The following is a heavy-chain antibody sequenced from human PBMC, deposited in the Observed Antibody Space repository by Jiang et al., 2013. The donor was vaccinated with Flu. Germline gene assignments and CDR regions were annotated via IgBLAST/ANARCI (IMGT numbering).Heavy chain of an antibody. CDR2: IIPILGIA. J-gene: IGHJ5*02. CDR1: GGTFSSYT. CDR3: ARSYGSGTWFDP. Sequence: GAEVKKPGSSVKVSCKASGGTFSSYTISWVRQAPGQGLEWMGRIIPILGIANYAQKFQGRVTITADKSTSTAYMELSSLRSEDTAVYYCARSYGSGTWFDPWGQGTLVTVSS. D-gene: IGHD3-10*01. V-gene: IGHV1-69*02.